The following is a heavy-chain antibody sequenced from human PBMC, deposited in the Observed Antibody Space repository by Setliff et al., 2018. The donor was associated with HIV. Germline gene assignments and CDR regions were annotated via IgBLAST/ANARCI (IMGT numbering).Heavy chain of an antibody. CDR1: GFTFSSYS. Sequence: GGSLRLSCAASGFTFSSYSMNWVRQAPGKGLEWVSSISSSGSYIYYADSVKGGFTISRDNAKNSLYLQMNSLRAEDTAVYYCARAFGRDIVVVPAATGGDVWGQGTTVTVSS. CDR2: ISSSGSYI. D-gene: IGHD2-2*01. J-gene: IGHJ6*02. CDR3: ARAFGRDIVVVPAATGGDV. V-gene: IGHV3-21*01.